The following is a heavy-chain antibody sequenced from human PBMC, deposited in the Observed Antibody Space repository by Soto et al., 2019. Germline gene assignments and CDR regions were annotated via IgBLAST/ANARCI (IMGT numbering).Heavy chain of an antibody. CDR1: GFRLSGNA. D-gene: IGHD4-17*01. J-gene: IGHJ4*01. CDR2: ISGSGEST. V-gene: IGHV3-23*01. CDR3: TTDSYMTNIIVRFDY. Sequence: GGSLRLSCVVAGFRLSGNAMSWVRQAPGKGLEWVSSISGSGESTYYAGSVKGRFAISRDDSKNMVYLEMNSLKTEDTAIYYCTTDSYMTNIIVRFDYWGHGTLVTVSS.